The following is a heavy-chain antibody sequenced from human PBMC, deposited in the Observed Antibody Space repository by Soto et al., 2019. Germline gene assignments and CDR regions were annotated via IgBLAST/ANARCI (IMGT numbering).Heavy chain of an antibody. CDR3: ATDPHGDYVTWFDP. D-gene: IGHD4-17*01. CDR2: INPDGRTT. CDR1: GLAFSASY. J-gene: IGHJ5*02. Sequence: GGSLRLSCAASGLAFSASYMHWVRQAPGKGLVWVSRINPDGRTTSYADAVKGRFTISRDNAKNTVYLEMNSLRAEDTAVYYCATDPHGDYVTWFDPWGQGTLVTVSS. V-gene: IGHV3-74*01.